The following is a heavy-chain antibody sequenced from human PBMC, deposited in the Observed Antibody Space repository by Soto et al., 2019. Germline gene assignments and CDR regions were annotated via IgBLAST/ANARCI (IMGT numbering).Heavy chain of an antibody. J-gene: IGHJ3*01. CDR1: GFSFSRFW. CDR2: INQDGIKI. V-gene: IGHV3-7*05. D-gene: IGHD2-21*01. Sequence: EVQLVESGGGLVQPGGSLRLSCAASGFSFSRFWMTWVRQAPGKGLESVANINQDGIKIHYGDSVEGRFTLSRDNAKNSLYLQLTSLRPGDTAIYDCARDFSPSGEFFLEAFDAWGQGTVVCVSS. CDR3: ARDFSPSGEFFLEAFDA.